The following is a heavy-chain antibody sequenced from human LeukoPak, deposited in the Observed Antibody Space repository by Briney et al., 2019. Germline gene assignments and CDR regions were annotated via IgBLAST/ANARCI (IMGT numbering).Heavy chain of an antibody. J-gene: IGHJ4*02. D-gene: IGHD6-13*01. CDR1: GGSISSGGYY. Sequence: SQTLSLTCTVSGGSISSGGYYWSWIRQPPGKGLEWIGYIYHSGSTYYNPSLKSLVTISVDRSKNQFSLKLSSVTAADTAVYYCARDSGSGPGAAGTHFDYWGQGTLVTVSS. CDR3: ARDSGSGPGAAGTHFDY. CDR2: IYHSGST. V-gene: IGHV4-30-2*01.